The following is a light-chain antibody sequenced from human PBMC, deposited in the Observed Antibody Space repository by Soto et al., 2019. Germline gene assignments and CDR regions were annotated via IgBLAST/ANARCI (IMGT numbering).Light chain of an antibody. CDR1: QSVRGN. CDR2: GAS. J-gene: IGKJ1*01. Sequence: EIVMTQSPATLSVSPGERATLSCRASQSVRGNLAWYQQKPGQSPRRLIFGASTRATGVPDRFSGSGSGAEFTLTISSLQSEDFAVYYCQHYDDWPRTFGLGTKVEI. CDR3: QHYDDWPRT. V-gene: IGKV3-15*01.